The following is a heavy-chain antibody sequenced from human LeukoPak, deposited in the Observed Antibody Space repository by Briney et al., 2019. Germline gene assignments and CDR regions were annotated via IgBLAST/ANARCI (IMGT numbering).Heavy chain of an antibody. CDR1: GFTFSSYA. J-gene: IGHJ4*02. D-gene: IGHD5-12*01. Sequence: PGGSLRLSCAASGFTFSSYAMSCVRQAPGKGLEWVSAISRSGGSIYYADSVKGRFTISRDNSKNTLDLQMNSLRAEDTAVYYCAKALVAVATTIDYWGQGTLVTVSS. CDR2: ISRSGGSI. CDR3: AKALVAVATTIDY. V-gene: IGHV3-23*01.